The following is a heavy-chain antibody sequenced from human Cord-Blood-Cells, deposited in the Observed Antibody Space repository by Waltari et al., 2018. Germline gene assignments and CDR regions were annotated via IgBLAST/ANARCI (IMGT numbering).Heavy chain of an antibody. D-gene: IGHD3-9*01. J-gene: IGHJ6*02. CDR3: ARILTGYYYYYYGMDV. V-gene: IGHV1-8*01. Sequence: QVQLVQSGAEVKKPGASVKVSCKASGYTFTSYDINWVRQATGQGLEWMGWMNPNSGNTGYAQKFQGRVTMTRNTSISTAYMELSSLRSEDTAVYYCARILTGYYYYYYGMDVWGQGTTVTVSS. CDR1: GYTFTSYD. CDR2: MNPNSGNT.